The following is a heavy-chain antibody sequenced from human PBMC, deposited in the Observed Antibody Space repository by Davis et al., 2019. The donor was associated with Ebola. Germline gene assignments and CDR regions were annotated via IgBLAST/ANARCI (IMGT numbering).Heavy chain of an antibody. CDR3: ARVGGGYGSSSGVYYYYGMDV. J-gene: IGHJ6*02. D-gene: IGHD6-6*01. CDR1: GGSISIPNYY. CDR2: IYYTGST. Sequence: SETLSLTCTVSGGSISIPNYYWGWIRQLPGKGLEWIGSIYYTGSTYDHPSLKSRVTMSVDTSRNQVSLRLSSVTAADTAVYYCARVGGGYGSSSGVYYYYGMDVWGQGTTVTVSS. V-gene: IGHV4-39*07.